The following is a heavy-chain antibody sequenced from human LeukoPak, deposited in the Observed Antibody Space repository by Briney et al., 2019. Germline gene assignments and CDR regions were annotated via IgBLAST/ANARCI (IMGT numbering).Heavy chain of an antibody. J-gene: IGHJ5*02. CDR3: ARVHYDFWSGYYNWFDP. D-gene: IGHD3-3*01. CDR1: GLTFSSYR. Sequence: GGSLRLSCAASGLTFSSYRMHWVRQAPGKGLVWVSRINSDGSSTSYADSVKGRITISRDNAKNTLYLQMNSLSAEDTAVYYCARVHYDFWSGYYNWFDPWGQGTLVTVSS. CDR2: INSDGSST. V-gene: IGHV3-74*01.